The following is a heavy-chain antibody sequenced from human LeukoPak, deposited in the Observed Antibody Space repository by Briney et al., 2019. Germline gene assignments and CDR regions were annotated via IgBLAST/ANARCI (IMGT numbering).Heavy chain of an antibody. CDR3: ARGLEYSYYLDV. V-gene: IGHV4-31*03. Sequence: IPSETLSLTCSVSGVSVSSPTYYWSWIRQHPGKGLEWIGHIYSTGSRYYNPSLESRVSVSFDTSKNQFSPKMSSMTAADTAVYYCARGLEYSYYLDVWGKGTTVTVSS. CDR1: GVSVSSPTYY. J-gene: IGHJ6*03. CDR2: IYSTGSR. D-gene: IGHD3/OR15-3a*01.